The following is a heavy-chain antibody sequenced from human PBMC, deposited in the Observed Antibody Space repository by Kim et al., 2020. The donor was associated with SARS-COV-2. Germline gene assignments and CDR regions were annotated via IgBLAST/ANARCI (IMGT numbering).Heavy chain of an antibody. CDR2: ISAYNGNT. V-gene: IGHV1-18*04. J-gene: IGHJ6*02. CDR3: ARDGYCSSTSCPYYYYGMDV. Sequence: ASVKVSCKASGYTFTSYGISWVRQAPGQGLEWMGWISAYNGNTNYAQKLQGRVTMTTDTSTSTAYMELRSLRSDDTAVYYCARDGYCSSTSCPYYYYGMDVWGQGTTVTVSS. D-gene: IGHD2-2*03. CDR1: GYTFTSYG.